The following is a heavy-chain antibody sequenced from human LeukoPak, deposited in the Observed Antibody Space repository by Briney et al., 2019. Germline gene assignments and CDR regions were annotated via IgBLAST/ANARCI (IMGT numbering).Heavy chain of an antibody. V-gene: IGHV3-30*18. Sequence: PGGSLRLSCAASGFIFNTYGMHWARQAPGKGLEWVALISYDGSNKYYVDSVKGRLTISRDNAKNSLYLQMNSLRAEDTAVYYCAELVITMIGGVWGKGTTVTISS. CDR3: AELVITMIGGV. D-gene: IGHD3-10*02. J-gene: IGHJ6*04. CDR2: ISYDGSNK. CDR1: GFIFNTYG.